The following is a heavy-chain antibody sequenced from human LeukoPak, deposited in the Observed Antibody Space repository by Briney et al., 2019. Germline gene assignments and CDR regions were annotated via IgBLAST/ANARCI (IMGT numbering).Heavy chain of an antibody. CDR1: GGSFGGYY. CDR2: INHSGST. Sequence: PSETLSLTCAVYGGSFGGYYWSWIRQPPGKGLEWIGEINHSGSTNYNPSLKSRVTISVDTSKNQFSLKLSSVTAADTAVYYCASRSDGGYSYGYLDYWGQGTLVTVSS. J-gene: IGHJ4*02. V-gene: IGHV4-34*01. CDR3: ASRSDGGYSYGYLDY. D-gene: IGHD5-18*01.